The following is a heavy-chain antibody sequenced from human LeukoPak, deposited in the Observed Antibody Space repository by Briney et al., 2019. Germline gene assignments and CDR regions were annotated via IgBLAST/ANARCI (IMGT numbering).Heavy chain of an antibody. D-gene: IGHD6-19*01. CDR1: GGSISSYY. CDR2: IYYSGST. J-gene: IGHJ4*02. V-gene: IGHV4-59*01. CDR3: ARVSNSMAVAAYTCFDY. Sequence: SETLSLTCTVSGGSISSYYWSWIRQPPGKGLEWIGYIYYSGSTNYNPSLKSRVTISVDTSKNQFSLKLSSVTAADTAVYYCARVSNSMAVAAYTCFDYWGQGILVTVSS.